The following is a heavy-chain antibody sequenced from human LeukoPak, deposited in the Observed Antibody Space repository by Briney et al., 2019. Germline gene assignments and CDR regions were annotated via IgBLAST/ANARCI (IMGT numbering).Heavy chain of an antibody. V-gene: IGHV3-30*18. D-gene: IGHD5-18*01. CDR2: ISYDGSNK. CDR3: TQGDGYSYSVFHY. J-gene: IGHJ4*02. Sequence: PGRSLRLSCAASGFTFSSYGMHWVRQAPGKGLEWGAGISYDGSNKYYAGSVKGRFTISRDNSKNTLYRQLNSLSAEDTAVHYCTQGDGYSYSVFHYRGQGTLVTVSS. CDR1: GFTFSSYG.